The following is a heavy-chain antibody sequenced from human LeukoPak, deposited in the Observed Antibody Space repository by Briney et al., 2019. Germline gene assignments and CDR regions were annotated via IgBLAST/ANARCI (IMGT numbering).Heavy chain of an antibody. D-gene: IGHD1-1*01. V-gene: IGHV3-74*01. CDR2: INPDGSST. CDR1: GFTFRNYW. Sequence: GGSLRLSCAASGFTFRNYWMHWVRQAPGKGLVWVSRINPDGSSTGYADSVTGRFTISRDNAKNTLYLQMNGLRAEDAAVFHCARQGYPGTPDYWGQGTLVTVSS. J-gene: IGHJ4*02. CDR3: ARQGYPGTPDY.